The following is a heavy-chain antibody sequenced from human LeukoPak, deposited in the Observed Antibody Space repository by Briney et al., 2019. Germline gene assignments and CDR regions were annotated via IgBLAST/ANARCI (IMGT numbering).Heavy chain of an antibody. J-gene: IGHJ3*02. CDR2: INPNSGGT. D-gene: IGHD6-19*01. CDR3: ARDSLAGWDAFDI. CDR1: GDTFTGYY. Sequence: ASVKVSCKASGDTFTGYYMHWVRQAPGQGLEWMGWINPNSGGTNYAQKLQGRVTMTTDTSTSTAYMELRSLRSDDTAVYYCARDSLAGWDAFDIWGQGTMVTVSS. V-gene: IGHV1-2*02.